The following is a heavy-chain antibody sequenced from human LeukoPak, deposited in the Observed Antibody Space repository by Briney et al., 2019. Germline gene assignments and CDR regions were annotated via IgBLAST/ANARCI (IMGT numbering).Heavy chain of an antibody. CDR3: ARGYSYGNYYYYYMDV. V-gene: IGHV4-61*02. D-gene: IGHD5-18*01. CDR1: GGSISSGSYY. Sequence: SETLSLTCTVSGGSISSGSYYWSWIRQPAGKGLEWIGRIYTSGSTNYNPSLKSRVTISVDTSKNQFSLKLSSVTAADTAVYYCARGYSYGNYYYYYMDVWRKGTTITISS. CDR2: IYTSGST. J-gene: IGHJ6*03.